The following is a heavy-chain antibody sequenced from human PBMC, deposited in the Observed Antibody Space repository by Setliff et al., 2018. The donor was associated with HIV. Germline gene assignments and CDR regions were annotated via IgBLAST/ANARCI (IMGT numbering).Heavy chain of an antibody. J-gene: IGHJ6*02. CDR3: AKDVCSGAYCYAYYYYGMDV. CDR1: GFTFSNYN. Sequence: GGSLRLSCEASGFTFSNYNMNWVRQAPGKGLEWVSYISSSYTIYYVDSVKGRFTISRDNSKNTLYLQMNSLRVEDTAVYYCAKDVCSGAYCYAYYYYGMDVWGQGTMVTVSS. V-gene: IGHV3-48*01. CDR2: ISSSYTI. D-gene: IGHD2-15*01.